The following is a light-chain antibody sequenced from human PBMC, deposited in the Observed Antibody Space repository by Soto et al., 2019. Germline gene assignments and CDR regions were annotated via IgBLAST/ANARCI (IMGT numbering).Light chain of an antibody. Sequence: QSALTQPASVSGSPGQSITISCTGTSSDIGFYNYVSWYQQHPGKAPKLIIYEVTNRPSGISNRFSGSKSGKTASLTISGLQAEDEADYYCSSYTGSSTLWVFGGGTKLTVL. CDR2: EVT. V-gene: IGLV2-14*01. CDR3: SSYTGSSTLWV. CDR1: SSDIGFYNY. J-gene: IGLJ3*02.